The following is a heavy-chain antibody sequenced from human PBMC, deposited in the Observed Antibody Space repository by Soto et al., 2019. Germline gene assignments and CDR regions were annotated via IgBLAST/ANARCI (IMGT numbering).Heavy chain of an antibody. Sequence: SETLSLTCTVSGDSISTYYWSWIRQAPGKGLQWIGYTFYSGGTAYNPSLMSRVTMSLDMSKKQISLNLSSVTTADTATYFCARLQLVHKVIDYWGQGTMVTVYS. CDR3: ARLQLVHKVIDY. CDR1: GDSISTYY. V-gene: IGHV4-59*01. CDR2: TFYSGGT. J-gene: IGHJ4*02. D-gene: IGHD1-1*01.